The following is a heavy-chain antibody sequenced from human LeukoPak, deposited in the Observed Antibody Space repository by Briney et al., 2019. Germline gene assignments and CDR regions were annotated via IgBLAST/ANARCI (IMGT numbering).Heavy chain of an antibody. CDR3: ARGGWQLVPFDY. CDR2: IYYSGST. V-gene: IGHV4-59*01. D-gene: IGHD6-6*01. CDR1: GGSISSYY. Sequence: SETLSLTCTVSGGSISSYYWSWIRKPPGKAREWIGYIYYSGSTNYNPSLKSRVTISVDTSKNQSSLKLSSVTAADTAVYYCARGGWQLVPFDYWGQGTLVTVSS. J-gene: IGHJ4*02.